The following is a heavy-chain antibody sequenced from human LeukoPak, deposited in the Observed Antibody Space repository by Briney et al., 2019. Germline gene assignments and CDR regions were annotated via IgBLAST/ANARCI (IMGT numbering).Heavy chain of an antibody. V-gene: IGHV3-7*01. CDR2: IKQDGSAK. CDR3: ATSYDSSGNN. Sequence: GGSLRLSCAASGFTFSIFWMSWVRQAPGKGLEWVANIKQDGSAKYYVDSVKGRFTISRDNARNSLYPEMNNLRAEDTAIYYCATSYDSSGNNWGQGTLVTVSS. D-gene: IGHD3-22*01. CDR1: GFTFSIFW. J-gene: IGHJ4*02.